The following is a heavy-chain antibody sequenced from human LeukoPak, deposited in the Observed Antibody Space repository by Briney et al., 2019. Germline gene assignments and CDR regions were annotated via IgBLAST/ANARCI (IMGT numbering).Heavy chain of an antibody. CDR2: ISSSGSTI. D-gene: IGHD6-13*01. V-gene: IGHV3-11*01. CDR3: ARDSVAAGIDY. Sequence: GGSLRLSCAASGFTFSDYYMSWIRQAPGKGLEWISYISSSGSTIYYADSVKGRFTISRDDAKNSLYLQMNSLRAEDTAVYYCARDSVAAGIDYWGQGTLVTVSS. J-gene: IGHJ4*02. CDR1: GFTFSDYY.